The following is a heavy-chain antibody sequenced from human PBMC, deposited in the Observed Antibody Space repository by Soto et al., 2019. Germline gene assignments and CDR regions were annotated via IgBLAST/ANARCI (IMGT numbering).Heavy chain of an antibody. D-gene: IGHD3-22*01. CDR1: GFTCSSYA. J-gene: IGHJ4*02. V-gene: IGHV3-23*01. Sequence: SGGSLRLSCAASGFTCSSYAMSWVRQAPGRGLEWVSAISGSGGSTYYADSVRGRFTISRDNSKNTLYLQMNNLRAEDTAVYYCTKDGIIVVVIALDYWGLGALVTVSS. CDR3: TKDGIIVVVIALDY. CDR2: ISGSGGST.